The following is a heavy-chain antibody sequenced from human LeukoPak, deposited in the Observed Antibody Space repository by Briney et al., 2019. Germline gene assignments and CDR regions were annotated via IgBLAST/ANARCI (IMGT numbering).Heavy chain of an antibody. Sequence: GGSLRLSCVASGSASGSTFSSSAMTWVRQAPGKGLEWVSTISSSGGSTYYADSVKGRFTISRDNSKNTLYLQMNSLRAEDTAVYYCAKGLGDYYDSSGYYYDHGMDVWGQGTTVTVSS. D-gene: IGHD3-22*01. V-gene: IGHV3-23*01. CDR1: GSTFSSSA. CDR3: AKGLGDYYDSSGYYYDHGMDV. J-gene: IGHJ6*02. CDR2: ISSSGGST.